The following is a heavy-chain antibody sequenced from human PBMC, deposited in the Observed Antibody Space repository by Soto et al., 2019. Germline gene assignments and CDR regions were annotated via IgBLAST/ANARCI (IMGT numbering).Heavy chain of an antibody. D-gene: IGHD1-26*01. CDR1: CGSISSGGYY. Sequence: SETLSLTCTVSCGSISSGGYYWSWIRQHPGKGLEWIGYIYYSGSTYYNPSLKSRVTISVDTSKNQFSLKLSSVTAADTAVYYCARGGVLRDAFDIWGQGTMVTVSS. J-gene: IGHJ3*02. CDR2: IYYSGST. V-gene: IGHV4-31*03. CDR3: ARGGVLRDAFDI.